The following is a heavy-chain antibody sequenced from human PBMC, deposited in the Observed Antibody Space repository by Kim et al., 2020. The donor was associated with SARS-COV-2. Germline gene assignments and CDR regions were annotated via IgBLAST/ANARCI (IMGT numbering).Heavy chain of an antibody. J-gene: IGHJ6*02. D-gene: IGHD5-12*01. Sequence: SGPTLVNSTQTLTLTCTFSGFSLSTSGMCVSWIRQPPGKALEWLALIDWDDDKYYSTSLKTRLTISKDTSKNQVVLTMTNMDPVDTATYYCARTYRDGYNGGFSMDVWGQGTTVTVSS. V-gene: IGHV2-70*01. CDR1: GFSLSTSGMC. CDR2: IDWDDDK. CDR3: ARTYRDGYNGGFSMDV.